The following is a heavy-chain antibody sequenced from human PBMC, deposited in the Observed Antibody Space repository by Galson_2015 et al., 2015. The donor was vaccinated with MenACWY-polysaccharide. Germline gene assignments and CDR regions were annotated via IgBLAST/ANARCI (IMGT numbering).Heavy chain of an antibody. CDR2: IWYDGSKK. V-gene: IGHV3-33*01. D-gene: IGHD3-10*01. CDR1: GFTFSSYG. CDR3: ARAHYGSGTNYYYGLDV. Sequence: SLRLSCAASGFTFSSYGMHRVRQAPGKGLEWVAVIWYDGSKKYYADYVKGRFTISRDNYKNTLSLQMNSLRAEDSAVFYCARAHYGSGTNYYYGLDVWGQGTTVTVSS. J-gene: IGHJ6*02.